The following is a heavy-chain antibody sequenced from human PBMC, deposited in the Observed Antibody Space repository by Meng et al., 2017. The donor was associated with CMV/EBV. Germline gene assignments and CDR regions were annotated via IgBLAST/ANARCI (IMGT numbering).Heavy chain of an antibody. V-gene: IGHV4-39*07. Sequence: SETLSLTCTVSGGSISSSSYYWGWIRQPPGKGLEWIGSIYYSGSTYYNPSLKSRVTISVDTSKNQFSLKLSSVTAADTAVYYCARDNTIFGVDARGMDVWGQGPTVTVSS. CDR3: ARDNTIFGVDARGMDV. CDR2: IYYSGST. D-gene: IGHD3-3*01. J-gene: IGHJ6*02. CDR1: GGSISSSSYY.